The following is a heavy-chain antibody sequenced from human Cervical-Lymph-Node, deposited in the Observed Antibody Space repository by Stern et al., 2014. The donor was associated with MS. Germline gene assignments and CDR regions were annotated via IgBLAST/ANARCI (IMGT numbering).Heavy chain of an antibody. CDR3: ARAGGDFYGADV. D-gene: IGHD3-16*01. CDR1: GVSISSSNW. J-gene: IGHJ6*02. CDR2: IYNSGYT. V-gene: IGHV4-4*02. Sequence: QVQLVESGPGLVRPSGTLSLTCAVSGVSISSSNWGSWVRQPPGKGLEWIGKIYNSGYTTATPSIKSRLAISVDKSKNQFSLELNSGTAADTAVYYCARAGGDFYGADVWGQGTPVTVSS.